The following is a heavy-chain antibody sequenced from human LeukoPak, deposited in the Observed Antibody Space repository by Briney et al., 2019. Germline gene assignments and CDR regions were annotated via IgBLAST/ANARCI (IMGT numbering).Heavy chain of an antibody. CDR3: ARDGGSWPRGGWFDP. V-gene: IGHV3-30*02. D-gene: IGHD6-13*01. CDR2: IRYDGSNK. Sequence: PGGSLRLSCAASGFTFSSYGMHWVRQAPGKGLEWVAFIRYDGSNKYYADSVKGRFTISRDNSKNTLYLQMNSLRAEDTAVYYCARDGGSWPRGGWFDPWGQGTLVTVSS. J-gene: IGHJ5*02. CDR1: GFTFSSYG.